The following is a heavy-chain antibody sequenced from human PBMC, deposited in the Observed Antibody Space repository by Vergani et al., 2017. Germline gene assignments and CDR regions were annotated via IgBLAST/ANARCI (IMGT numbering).Heavy chain of an antibody. J-gene: IGHJ6*02. CDR2: ISAYNGNT. Sequence: QVQLVQSGAEVKKPGASVKVSCTASGYTFTSYGISWVRQAPGQGLEWMGWISAYNGNTNYAQKLQGRVTMTTDTSTSTAYMELRSLRSDDTAVYYCASKMQEEVVTAISWHYGMDVWGQGTTVTVSS. CDR3: ASKMQEEVVTAISWHYGMDV. D-gene: IGHD2-21*02. CDR1: GYTFTSYG. V-gene: IGHV1-18*01.